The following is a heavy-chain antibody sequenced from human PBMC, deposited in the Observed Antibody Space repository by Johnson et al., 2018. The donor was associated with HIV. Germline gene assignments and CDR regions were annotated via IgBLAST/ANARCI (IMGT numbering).Heavy chain of an antibody. Sequence: QVQLVESGGGVVQPGRSLRLSCAASGFTFSSYAMHWVRQAPGKGLEWVAVISYDGSNKYYADSVKGQFTISRDNSKNTLSLQMNSLRAEDTAVYYCARLGPHDAFDIWGQGTMVTVSS. D-gene: IGHD1-26*01. V-gene: IGHV3-30-3*01. CDR1: GFTFSSYA. J-gene: IGHJ3*02. CDR3: ARLGPHDAFDI. CDR2: ISYDGSNK.